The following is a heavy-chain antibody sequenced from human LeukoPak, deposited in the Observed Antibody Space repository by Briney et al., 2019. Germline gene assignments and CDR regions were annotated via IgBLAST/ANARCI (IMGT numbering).Heavy chain of an antibody. CDR1: GFTFSSHE. CDR2: ISSSGSTI. D-gene: IGHD4-17*01. CDR3: ATYGDYVSFDY. J-gene: IGHJ4*02. V-gene: IGHV3-48*03. Sequence: PGGSLRLSCAASGFTFSSHEMNWVRQAPGKGLEWVSYISSSGSTIYYADSVKGRFTISRDNAKNSLYLQMNSLRAEDTAVYYCATYGDYVSFDYWGQGTLVTVSS.